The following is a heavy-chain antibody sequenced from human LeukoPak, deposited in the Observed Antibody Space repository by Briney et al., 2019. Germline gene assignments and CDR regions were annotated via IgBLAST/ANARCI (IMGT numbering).Heavy chain of an antibody. J-gene: IGHJ6*03. V-gene: IGHV3-7*03. CDR1: GFTFSSYW. CDR2: IKEDDSEK. D-gene: IGHD2-15*01. CDR3: ARVLRYCSGGNCYSGGLGYMDV. Sequence: GGSLRLSCAASGFTFSSYWMSWVRQAPGKGLEWVANIKEDDSEKNYVDSVKGRFTISRDNAKNSLYLQMNSLRAEDTAVYYCARVLRYCSGGNCYSGGLGYMDVWGKGTTVTISS.